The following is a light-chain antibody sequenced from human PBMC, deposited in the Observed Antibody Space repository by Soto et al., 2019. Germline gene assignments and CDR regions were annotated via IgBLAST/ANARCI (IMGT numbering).Light chain of an antibody. J-gene: IGKJ2*01. CDR3: MPGRPWPYT. V-gene: IGKV2-30*01. Sequence: DVVMTQSPLSLPVTLGQPASISCRSSQSLLYSNGKTYFNWFQQRPGQSPRRLIYEVSNRGSGVPVSSSVSGSGTDFTLKISRVESVDVAVYYFMPGRPWPYTFGQGTKLVIK. CDR1: QSLLYSNGKTY. CDR2: EVS.